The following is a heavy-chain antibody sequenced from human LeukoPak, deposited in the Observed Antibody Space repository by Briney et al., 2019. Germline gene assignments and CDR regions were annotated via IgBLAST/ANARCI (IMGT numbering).Heavy chain of an antibody. CDR2: IKQDGREK. V-gene: IGHV3-7*01. Sequence: GGSLRLSCAASGFTFSSYWMSWVRQAPGKGLEWVANIKQDGREKYYVDSVKGRFTISRDNAKNSLYLQMNSLRAVDTAVYYCARDLDPSSSPFPYHFDYWGQGTLVTVSS. D-gene: IGHD6-6*01. CDR1: GFTFSSYW. J-gene: IGHJ4*02. CDR3: ARDLDPSSSPFPYHFDY.